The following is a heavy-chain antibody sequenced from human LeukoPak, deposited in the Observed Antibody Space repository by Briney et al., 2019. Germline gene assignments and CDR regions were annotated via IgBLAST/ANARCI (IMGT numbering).Heavy chain of an antibody. D-gene: IGHD3-3*01. CDR2: ISWNSGSI. J-gene: IGHJ4*02. CDR1: GFTFDDYA. V-gene: IGHV3-9*03. Sequence: GGSLRLSCAASGFTFDDYAMHWVRQAPGKGLEWVSGISWNSGSIGYADSVKGRFTISRDNAKNSLYPQMNSLRAEDMALYYCAKDTQYDFWSGYWDYWGQGTLVTVSS. CDR3: AKDTQYDFWSGYWDY.